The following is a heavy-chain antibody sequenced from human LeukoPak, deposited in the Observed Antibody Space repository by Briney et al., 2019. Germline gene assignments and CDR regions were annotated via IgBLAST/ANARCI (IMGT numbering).Heavy chain of an antibody. D-gene: IGHD5-18*01. CDR3: ARHGELWLPKTYYFDY. CDR1: GYSFTSYW. V-gene: IGHV5-10-1*01. CDR2: IDPSDSYT. Sequence: PGESLRISCKGSGYSFTSYWISWVRQMPGKGLEWMGRIDPSDSYTNYSPSFQGHVTISADKSISTAYLQWSSLKASGTAMYYCARHGELWLPKTYYFDYWGQGTLVTVSS. J-gene: IGHJ4*02.